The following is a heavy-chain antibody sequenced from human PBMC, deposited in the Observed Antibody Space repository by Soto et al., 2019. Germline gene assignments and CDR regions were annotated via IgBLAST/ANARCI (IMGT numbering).Heavy chain of an antibody. CDR3: AKDKESIAAAGNDY. D-gene: IGHD6-13*01. Sequence: SETLSLTCTVSGGSISSGGSYWSWIRQRPGKGLEWIGYIYNSGSPYYNPSLKSRVTISVDTSKNQFSLKLSSVTAADTALYYCAKDKESIAAAGNDYWGQGTLVTSPQ. V-gene: IGHV4-31*03. J-gene: IGHJ4*02. CDR1: GGSISSGGSY. CDR2: IYNSGSP.